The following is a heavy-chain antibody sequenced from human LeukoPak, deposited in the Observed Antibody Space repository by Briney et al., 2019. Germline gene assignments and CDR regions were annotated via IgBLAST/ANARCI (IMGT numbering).Heavy chain of an antibody. J-gene: IGHJ6*03. CDR3: ARDALYSGSYFRYYYYYYMDV. CDR1: GGSISSSNW. Sequence: PSETLSLTCAVSGGSISSSNWWSWVRQPPGKGLEWIGEIYHSGSTNYNPSLKSRVTISVDKSKNQFSLKLSSVTAADTAVYYCARDALYSGSYFRYYYYYYMDVWDKGTTVTVSS. V-gene: IGHV4-4*02. CDR2: IYHSGST. D-gene: IGHD1-26*01.